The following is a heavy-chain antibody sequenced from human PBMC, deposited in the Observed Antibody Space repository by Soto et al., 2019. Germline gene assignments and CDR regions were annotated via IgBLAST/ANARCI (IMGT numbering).Heavy chain of an antibody. CDR1: IFRFSSYS. CDR3: ARDGIPTPIGAYSSSSSDYYYGMDV. CDR2: IISSSSYI. V-gene: IGHV3-21*01. Sequence: PGGSLRLSCAASIFRFSSYSMNWVRQAPGKGLEWVSSIISSSSYIYYADSVKGRFTISRDNAKNSLYLQMNSLRAEDTAVYYCARDGIPTPIGAYSSSSSDYYYGMDVWGQGNTVTGAS. D-gene: IGHD6-6*01. J-gene: IGHJ6*02.